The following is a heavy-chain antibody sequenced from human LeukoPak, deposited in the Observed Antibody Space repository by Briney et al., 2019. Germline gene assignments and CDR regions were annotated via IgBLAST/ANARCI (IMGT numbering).Heavy chain of an antibody. J-gene: IGHJ4*02. CDR2: IKYDGSAT. V-gene: IGHV3-74*01. CDR3: AMDINGDLFHV. D-gene: IGHD2-2*03. CDR1: EFSFSSYW. Sequence: GGSLRLSCVGSEFSFSSYWMHWVRQAPEKGLEWVSSIKYDGSATTFADSVKGRFSISTDSAMNTAYLQMNSLRVEDTAIYYCAMDINGDLFHVWGQGTLVTVSS.